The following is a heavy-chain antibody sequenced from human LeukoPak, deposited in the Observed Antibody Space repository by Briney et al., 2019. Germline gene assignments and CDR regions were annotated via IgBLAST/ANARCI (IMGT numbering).Heavy chain of an antibody. D-gene: IGHD3-16*02. CDR2: INHSGST. V-gene: IGHV4-34*01. Sequence: SETLSLTCAVYGGSLSGYYWSWIRQPPGKGLEWIGEINHSGSTNNNPPPKRRVTISVDTSKNQFSLQLSCVTAADTAVYYCARARRSGYDYVWGSYQNWFDPWGQGTLVTVSS. CDR3: ARARRSGYDYVWGSYQNWFDP. J-gene: IGHJ5*02. CDR1: GGSLSGYY.